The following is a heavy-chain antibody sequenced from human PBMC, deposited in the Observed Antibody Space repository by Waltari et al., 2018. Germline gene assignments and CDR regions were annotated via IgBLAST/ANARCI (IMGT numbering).Heavy chain of an antibody. V-gene: IGHV4-38-2*01. CDR2: IYHSGTT. CDR3: TRQVLGYCTSAACRRLES. Sequence: QVQLQESGPGLVKPSETLSLTRDVSGYSIKSGYYWGWIRQPAGKVLEWIATIYHSGTTFYNPSLTSRVTTSMDTSKNQVSLKLKSVTAADTAVYYCTRQVLGYCTSAACRRLESWGQGTLVTVSS. D-gene: IGHD2-2*03. J-gene: IGHJ4*02. CDR1: GYSIKSGYY.